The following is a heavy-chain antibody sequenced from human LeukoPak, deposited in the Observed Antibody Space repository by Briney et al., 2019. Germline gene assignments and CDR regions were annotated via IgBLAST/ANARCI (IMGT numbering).Heavy chain of an antibody. CDR3: ATTRLPISGYYVPFDY. CDR2: FDPEDGET. J-gene: IGHJ4*02. D-gene: IGHD3-3*01. Sequence: ASVKVSCKVSGYTLTELSMHWVRQAPGEGLEWMGGFDPEDGETIYAQKFQGRVTMTEDTSTDTAYMELSSLRSEDTAVYYCATTRLPISGYYVPFDYWGQGTLVTVSS. CDR1: GYTLTELS. V-gene: IGHV1-24*01.